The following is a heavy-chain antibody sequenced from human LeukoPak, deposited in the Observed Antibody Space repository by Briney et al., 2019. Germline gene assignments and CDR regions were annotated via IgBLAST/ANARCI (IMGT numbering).Heavy chain of an antibody. D-gene: IGHD1-1*01. CDR2: ISAYNGNT. Sequence: ASVKVSCKASGYTFTSYGISWVRQAPGQGLEWMGWISAYNGNTNYAQKLQGRVTMTTDTSTSTAYMELRSLRSDDTAVYYCAGLAWAYERPDAFNIWGQGTMVTVSS. V-gene: IGHV1-18*01. CDR1: GYTFTSYG. J-gene: IGHJ3*02. CDR3: AGLAWAYERPDAFNI.